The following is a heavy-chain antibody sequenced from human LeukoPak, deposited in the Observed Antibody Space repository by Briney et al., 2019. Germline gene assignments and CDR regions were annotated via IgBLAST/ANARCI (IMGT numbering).Heavy chain of an antibody. CDR1: GGSISSYY. Sequence: TSETLSLTCTVSGGSISSYYWSWIRQPPGKGLEWIGYIYYSGSTNYNPSLKSRVTISVDTSKNQFSLKLSSVTAADTAVYYCARSRGYSYGPNFDSDYWGQGTLVTVSS. V-gene: IGHV4-59*01. CDR2: IYYSGST. CDR3: ARSRGYSYGPNFDSDY. J-gene: IGHJ4*02. D-gene: IGHD5-18*01.